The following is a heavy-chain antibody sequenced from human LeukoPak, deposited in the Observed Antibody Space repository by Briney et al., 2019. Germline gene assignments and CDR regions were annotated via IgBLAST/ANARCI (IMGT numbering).Heavy chain of an antibody. D-gene: IGHD2-8*01. CDR1: GYTFTSYG. Sequence: GASVKVSCKASGYTFTSYGISWVRQAPGQGLEWMGWISAYNGNTNYAQKLQGRVTMTTDTSTSTAYMELRSLRSDDTAVYYCARCLGYCTNGVYDYWGQGTLVTVSS. V-gene: IGHV1-18*01. J-gene: IGHJ4*02. CDR3: ARCLGYCTNGVYDY. CDR2: ISAYNGNT.